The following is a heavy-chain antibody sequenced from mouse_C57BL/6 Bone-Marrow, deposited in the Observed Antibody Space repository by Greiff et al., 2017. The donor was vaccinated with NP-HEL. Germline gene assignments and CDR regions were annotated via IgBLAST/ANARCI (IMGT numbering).Heavy chain of an antibody. CDR3: ARLRDSSGLAWFAY. Sequence: VQLQQSGPELVKPGASVKIPCKASGYTFTDYNMDWVKQSHGKSLEWIGDINPNNGGTIYNQKFKGKATLTVDKSSSTAYMELRSLKSEDTAVYYCARLRDSSGLAWFAYWGQGTLVTVSA. J-gene: IGHJ3*01. CDR2: INPNNGGT. CDR1: GYTFTDYN. D-gene: IGHD3-2*02. V-gene: IGHV1-18*01.